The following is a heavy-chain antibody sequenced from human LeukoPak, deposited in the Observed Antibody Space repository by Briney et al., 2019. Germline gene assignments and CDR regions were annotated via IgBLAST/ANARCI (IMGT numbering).Heavy chain of an antibody. J-gene: IGHJ3*02. CDR3: ARGGNDYGDYVGAFDI. D-gene: IGHD4-17*01. CDR2: IYSGGST. V-gene: IGHV3-66*02. CDR1: GFTFSSYS. Sequence: GGSLRLSCAASGFTFSSYSMSWVRQAPGKGLEWVSVIYSGGSTYYADSVKGRFTISRDNSKNTLYLQMNSLRAEDTAVYYCARGGNDYGDYVGAFDIWGQGTMVTVSS.